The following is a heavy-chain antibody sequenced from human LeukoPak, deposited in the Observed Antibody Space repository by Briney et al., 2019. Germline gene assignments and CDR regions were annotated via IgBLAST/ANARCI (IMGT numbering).Heavy chain of an antibody. CDR3: TWMATILTVDY. J-gene: IGHJ4*02. D-gene: IGHD5-12*01. Sequence: GGSLRLSCVLSGLTFSDAWMSWVRQAPGKGLEWVGRIRNDRITDYAAPVQGRFSISRDNSKNTFYLQMNSLRTEDTGMYFCTWMATILTVDYWGQGTLVTVSS. V-gene: IGHV3-15*01. CDR1: GLTFSDAW. CDR2: IRNDRIT.